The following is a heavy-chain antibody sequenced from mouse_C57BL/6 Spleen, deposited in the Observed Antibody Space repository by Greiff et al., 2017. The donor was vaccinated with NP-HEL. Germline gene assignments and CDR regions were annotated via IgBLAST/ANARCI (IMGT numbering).Heavy chain of an antibody. CDR2: IDPETGGT. V-gene: IGHV1-15*01. D-gene: IGHD4-1*01. Sequence: QVQLKQSGAELVRPGASVTLSCKASGYTFTDYEMHWVKQTPVHGLEWIGAIDPETGGTAYNQKFKGKAILTADKSSSTAYMELRSLTSEDSAVYYCTREGSKLGWYFDVWGTGTTVTVSS. J-gene: IGHJ1*03. CDR1: GYTFTDYE. CDR3: TREGSKLGWYFDV.